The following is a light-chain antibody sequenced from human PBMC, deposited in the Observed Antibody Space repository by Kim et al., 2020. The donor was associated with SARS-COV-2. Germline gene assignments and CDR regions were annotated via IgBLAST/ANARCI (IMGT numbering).Light chain of an antibody. CDR3: QQRSNSYT. J-gene: IGKJ2*01. Sequence: EIVLTQSPATLSLSPGERATLSCRASQSVSSYLAWYQQKPGQAPRLLIYDASNGATGIPARFSGSGSGTDFTLTISSLEPEDFAVYYCQQRSNSYTFGQGTKLEI. CDR2: DAS. CDR1: QSVSSY. V-gene: IGKV3-11*01.